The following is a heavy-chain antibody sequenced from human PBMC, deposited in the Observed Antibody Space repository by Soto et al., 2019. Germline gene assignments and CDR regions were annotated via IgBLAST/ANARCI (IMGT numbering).Heavy chain of an antibody. V-gene: IGHV3-7*01. J-gene: IGHJ2*01. D-gene: IGHD4-17*01. Sequence: EVQLVESGGGLVQPGGSLRLSCAASGFTFSSYWMSWVRQAPGKGLEWVANIKQDGSEKYYVDSVKGRFTISRDNAKNSLYLQMNSLRPEDTALYYCASHHDYGDDRGGWYFDLWGRGTLVTVSS. CDR1: GFTFSSYW. CDR3: ASHHDYGDDRGGWYFDL. CDR2: IKQDGSEK.